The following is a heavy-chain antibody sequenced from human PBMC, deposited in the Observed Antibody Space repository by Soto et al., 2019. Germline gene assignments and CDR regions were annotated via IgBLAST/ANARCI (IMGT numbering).Heavy chain of an antibody. V-gene: IGHV2-5*02. Sequence: QITLKESGPTLVKPTQTLTLTCTFSGFSLSTSGVGVGWIRQPPGKALEWLALIYWDDDKRYSPSLKSRLTITKDTSKNQVVLTMTNMDPVDTATYYCARAVVTPYYYYYYGMDVWGQGTTVTVSS. J-gene: IGHJ6*02. D-gene: IGHD2-21*02. CDR2: IYWDDDK. CDR3: ARAVVTPYYYYYYGMDV. CDR1: GFSLSTSGVG.